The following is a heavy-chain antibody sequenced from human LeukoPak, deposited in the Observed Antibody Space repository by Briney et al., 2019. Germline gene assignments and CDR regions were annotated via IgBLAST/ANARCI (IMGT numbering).Heavy chain of an antibody. V-gene: IGHV3-7*01. D-gene: IGHD3-10*01. J-gene: IGHJ5*02. Sequence: GGSLRLSCAASGFTSSSYWMSWVRQAPGKGLEWVANIKQDGSEKYYVDSVKGRFTISRDNAKNSLSLQMNSLRAEDTAVYYCARIDGSGSYFGHWGQGTLVTVSS. CDR2: IKQDGSEK. CDR3: ARIDGSGSYFGH. CDR1: GFTSSSYW.